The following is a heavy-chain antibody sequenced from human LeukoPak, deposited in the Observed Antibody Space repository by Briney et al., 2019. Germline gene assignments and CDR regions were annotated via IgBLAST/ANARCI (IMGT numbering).Heavy chain of an antibody. J-gene: IGHJ4*02. CDR1: EFTFGDYA. Sequence: SLRLSCTASEFTFGDYAMSWVRQAPGKGLEWVGFIRSKAYGGTTEYAASVKGRFTISRDDSKSIAYLQMNSLRTEDTAVYYCTRAPYSNFVNLDYWGQGTLV. V-gene: IGHV3-49*04. CDR3: TRAPYSNFVNLDY. D-gene: IGHD4-11*01. CDR2: IRSKAYGGTT.